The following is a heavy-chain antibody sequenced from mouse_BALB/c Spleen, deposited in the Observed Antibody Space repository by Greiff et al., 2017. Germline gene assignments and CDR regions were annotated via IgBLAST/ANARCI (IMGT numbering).Heavy chain of an antibody. Sequence: EVMLVESGGGLVQPGGSLRLSCATSGFTFTDYYMSWVRQPPGKALEWLGFIRNKANGYTTEYSASVKGRFTISRENSQSILYLQMNTLRAEDSATYYCARDYDGFDYWGQGTTLTVSS. CDR3: ARDYDGFDY. V-gene: IGHV7-3*02. J-gene: IGHJ2*01. CDR1: GFTFTDYY. CDR2: IRNKANGYTT. D-gene: IGHD2-12*01.